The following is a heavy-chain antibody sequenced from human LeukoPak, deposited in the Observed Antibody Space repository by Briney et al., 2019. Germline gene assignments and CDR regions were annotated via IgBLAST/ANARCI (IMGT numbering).Heavy chain of an antibody. CDR1: GGSISSYY. CDR2: IYYSGST. CDR3: ARFSPRAMGNYLDF. Sequence: SETLSLTCTVSGGSISSYYWSWIRQPPGKGLEWIGYIYYSGSTNYNPSLKSRVTISVDTSKNQFSLKLSSVTAADTAVYYCARFSPRAMGNYLDFWGQGTLVTVSS. D-gene: IGHD7-27*01. V-gene: IGHV4-59*08. J-gene: IGHJ4*02.